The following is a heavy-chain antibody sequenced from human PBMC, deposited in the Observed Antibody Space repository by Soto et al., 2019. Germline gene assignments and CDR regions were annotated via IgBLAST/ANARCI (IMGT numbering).Heavy chain of an antibody. J-gene: IGHJ6*02. D-gene: IGHD5-18*01. CDR2: IHYSGST. CDR3: AIAMYLLLRPYYYRILV. V-gene: IGHV4-59*01. Sequence: SETLSLTCTVSGGSISSYYWCWIRQSPGKGLEWIGYIHYSGSTKSNPSLKSRVTISVDTSRNQVSLKLSSVTAADSAVYFCAIAMYLLLRPYYYRILVWCPAPRVTV. CDR1: GGSISSYY.